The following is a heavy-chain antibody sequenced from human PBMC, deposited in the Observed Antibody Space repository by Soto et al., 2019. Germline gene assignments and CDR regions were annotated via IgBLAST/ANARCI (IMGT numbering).Heavy chain of an antibody. D-gene: IGHD3-16*02. J-gene: IGHJ3*02. CDR2: IYYSGST. Sequence: QVQLQESGPGLVKPSETLSLTCTVSGGSISSYYWGWIRQPPGKGLEWIGYIYYSGSTNYNPSLKSRVTISVDTSKNQFSLKLSSVTAADTAVYYCARSLDYIWGSYRSTDAFDIWGQGTMVTVSS. CDR1: GGSISSYY. V-gene: IGHV4-59*01. CDR3: ARSLDYIWGSYRSTDAFDI.